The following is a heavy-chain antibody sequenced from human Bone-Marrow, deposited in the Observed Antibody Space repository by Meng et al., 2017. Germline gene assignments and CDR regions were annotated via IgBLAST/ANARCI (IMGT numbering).Heavy chain of an antibody. CDR2: IRSKAYGGTT. J-gene: IGHJ4*02. V-gene: IGHV3-49*03. CDR1: GFTFGDYA. Sequence: GGSLRLSCTASGFTFGDYAMSWFRQAPGKGLVWVGFIRSKAYGGTTEYAASVKGRFTISRDDSKSIAYLQMNSLKTEDTAVYYCTRQLTYYDILTGYPSLDYWGQGTRVTVSS. CDR3: TRQLTYYDILTGYPSLDY. D-gene: IGHD3-9*01.